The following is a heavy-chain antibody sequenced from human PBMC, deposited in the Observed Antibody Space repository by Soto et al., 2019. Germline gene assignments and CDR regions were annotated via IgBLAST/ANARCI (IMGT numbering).Heavy chain of an antibody. CDR2: IYYSGST. J-gene: IGHJ4*02. D-gene: IGHD4-17*01. V-gene: IGHV4-39*01. CDR3: ARSMTTVVTLDY. CDR1: GGSISSGDYY. Sequence: SETLSLTCTVSGGSISSGDYYWGWIRQPPGKGLEWIGCIYYSGSTYYNPSLKSRVTISVDTSKNQFSLKLSSVTAADTAVYYCARSMTTVVTLDYWGQGTLVTVSS.